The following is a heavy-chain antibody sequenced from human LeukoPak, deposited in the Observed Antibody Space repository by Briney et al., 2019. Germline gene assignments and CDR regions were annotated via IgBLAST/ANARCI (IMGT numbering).Heavy chain of an antibody. CDR2: ISSIGRVI. J-gene: IGHJ4*02. V-gene: IGHV3-48*01. D-gene: IGHD1-26*01. Sequence: GGSLRLSCAASGFTFKSYSMNWVRQAPGKGPEWISYISSIGRVIYYADSVKGRFTISRDNAKNSLSLQMNSLRAEDTAVYYCVREESESYPFDSWGQGTLVIVSS. CDR3: VREESESYPFDS. CDR1: GFTFKSYS.